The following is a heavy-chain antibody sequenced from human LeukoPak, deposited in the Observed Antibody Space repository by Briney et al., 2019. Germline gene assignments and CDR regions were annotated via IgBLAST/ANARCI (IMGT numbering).Heavy chain of an antibody. CDR1: GFSFSGYW. Sequence: GGSLRLSCAASGFSFSGYWMHWVRQAPGKGLVWVARITSDGSKTAYADSVRGRFTISRDNAKNTLDLQMNSLRAEDTAVYYCAKDARRSSGWWFFDHWGQGTLVTVSS. V-gene: IGHV3-74*01. CDR3: AKDARRSSGWWFFDH. J-gene: IGHJ4*02. CDR2: ITSDGSKT. D-gene: IGHD6-19*01.